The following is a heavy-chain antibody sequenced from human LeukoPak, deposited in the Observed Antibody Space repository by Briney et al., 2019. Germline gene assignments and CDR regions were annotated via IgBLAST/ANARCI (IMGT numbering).Heavy chain of an antibody. Sequence: GGSLRLSCAASGFTFSSYSMNWVRQAPGKGLEWDSTISSSSSYIYYADSVKGRFTISRDNAKNSLYLQMNSLRAEDTAVYYCARDRGASYYYGMDVWGQGTTVTVSS. J-gene: IGHJ6*02. CDR3: ARDRGASYYYGMDV. CDR1: GFTFSSYS. CDR2: ISSSSSYI. V-gene: IGHV3-21*01. D-gene: IGHD3-10*01.